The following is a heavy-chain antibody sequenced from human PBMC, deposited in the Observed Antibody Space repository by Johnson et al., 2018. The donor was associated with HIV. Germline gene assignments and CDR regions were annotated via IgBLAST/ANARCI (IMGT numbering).Heavy chain of an antibody. CDR1: GFTFNSYA. J-gene: IGHJ3*02. D-gene: IGHD6-13*01. CDR3: AREGEGYSSSWYDAFDI. Sequence: QVQLVESGGGVVQPGRSLRLSCVASGFTFNSYAMHWVRQAPGKGLEWVAIISYDGTNKYYADSVKGRLTISRDRSKNTLYLQMNSLRAEDTAVYYCAREGEGYSSSWYDAFDIWGQGTMVTVSS. CDR2: ISYDGTNK. V-gene: IGHV3-30*04.